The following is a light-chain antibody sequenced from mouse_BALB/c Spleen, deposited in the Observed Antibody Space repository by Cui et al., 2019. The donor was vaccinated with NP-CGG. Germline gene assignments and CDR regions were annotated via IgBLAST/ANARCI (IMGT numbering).Light chain of an antibody. J-gene: IGLJ1*01. V-gene: IGLV1*01. CDR3: ALWYSNHWV. CDR1: TGAVTTSNY. CDR2: GTN. Sequence: QAVVTQDSALTTSPGETVTITCRSSTGAVTTSNYANWVQEKPDHLFTGLIGGTNNRAPGVPARFSGSLIGDKAALTITGAQTEDEAVYFCALWYSNHWVFGGGTKLTVL.